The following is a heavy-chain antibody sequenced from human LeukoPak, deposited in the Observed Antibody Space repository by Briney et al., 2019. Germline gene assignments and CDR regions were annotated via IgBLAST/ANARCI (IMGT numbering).Heavy chain of an antibody. CDR1: GGSISSSSYY. V-gene: IGHV4-39*01. Sequence: PSETLSLTCTVSGGSISSSSYYWGWIRQPPGKGLEWIGSIYYSGSTYYNPSLKSRVTISVDTSKNQFSLKLSSVTAADTAVYYCARQLYYDYVWRSYRYTGPFDYWGQGTLVTVSS. CDR2: IYYSGST. CDR3: ARQLYYDYVWRSYRYTGPFDY. D-gene: IGHD3-16*02. J-gene: IGHJ4*02.